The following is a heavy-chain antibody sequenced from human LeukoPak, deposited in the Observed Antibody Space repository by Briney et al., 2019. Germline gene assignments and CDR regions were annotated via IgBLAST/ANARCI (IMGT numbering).Heavy chain of an antibody. D-gene: IGHD1-26*01. CDR1: GFTFSSYW. CDR2: INSDGSST. J-gene: IGHJ4*02. Sequence: GGSLRLSCAASGFTFSSYWMHWVRQAPGKGLVWGSRINSDGSSTSYADSVKGRFTISRDNAKNTLYLQMNSLRAEDTAVYYCARGYSGSYYGYWGQGTLVTVSS. V-gene: IGHV3-74*01. CDR3: ARGYSGSYYGY.